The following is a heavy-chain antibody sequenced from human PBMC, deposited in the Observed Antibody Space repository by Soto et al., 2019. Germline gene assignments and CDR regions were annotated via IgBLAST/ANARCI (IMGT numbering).Heavy chain of an antibody. D-gene: IGHD3-3*01. CDR2: ISSSSSYI. CDR1: GFTFSSYS. CDR3: ARGKGYDFWSGYYTDYYYYMDV. J-gene: IGHJ6*03. Sequence: EVQLVESGGGLVKPGGYLRLSCAASGFTFSSYSMNWVRQAPGKGLEWVSSISSSSSYIYYADSVKGRFTISGDNAKNLLYLTMNSLRAEATAVYYCARGKGYDFWSGYYTDYYYYMDVWGKGTTVTVSS. V-gene: IGHV3-21*01.